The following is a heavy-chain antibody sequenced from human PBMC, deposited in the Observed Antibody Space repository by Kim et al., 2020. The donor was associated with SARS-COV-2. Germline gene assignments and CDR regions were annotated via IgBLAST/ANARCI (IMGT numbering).Heavy chain of an antibody. V-gene: IGHV3-30*04. Sequence: GGSLRLSCAASGFTFSSYAMHWVRQAPGKGLEWVAVISYDGSNKYYADSVKGRFTISRDNSKNTLYLQMNSLRAEDTAVYYCASNRIAAAGVGAFDIWGQGTMVTVSS. J-gene: IGHJ3*02. D-gene: IGHD6-13*01. CDR1: GFTFSSYA. CDR3: ASNRIAAAGVGAFDI. CDR2: ISYDGSNK.